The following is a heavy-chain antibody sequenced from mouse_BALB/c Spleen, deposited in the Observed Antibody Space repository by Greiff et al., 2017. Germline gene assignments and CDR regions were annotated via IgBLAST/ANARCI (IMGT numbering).Heavy chain of an antibody. J-gene: IGHJ2*01. CDR1: GFNIKDYY. Sequence: EVQRVESGAELVRSGASVKLSCTASGFNIKDYYMHWVKQRPEQGLEWIGWIDPENGDTEYAPKFQGKATMTADTSSNTAYLQLSSLTSEDTAVYYCNARPYDYDGYWGQGTTLTVSS. V-gene: IGHV14-4*02. CDR2: IDPENGDT. D-gene: IGHD2-4*01. CDR3: NARPYDYDGY.